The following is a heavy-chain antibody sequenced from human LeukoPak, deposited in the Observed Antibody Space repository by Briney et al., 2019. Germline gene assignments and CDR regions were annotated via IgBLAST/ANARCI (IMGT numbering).Heavy chain of an antibody. Sequence: GRSLRLSCAASGFTFSSYAMHWVRQAPGKGLEWVAVISYDGSNKYYADSVKGRFTISRDNSKNTLYLQMNSLRAEDTAVYYCASWGAVIPSPNDYWGQGTLVTVSS. CDR2: ISYDGSNK. D-gene: IGHD3-16*01. CDR1: GFTFSSYA. CDR3: ASWGAVIPSPNDY. V-gene: IGHV3-30-3*01. J-gene: IGHJ4*02.